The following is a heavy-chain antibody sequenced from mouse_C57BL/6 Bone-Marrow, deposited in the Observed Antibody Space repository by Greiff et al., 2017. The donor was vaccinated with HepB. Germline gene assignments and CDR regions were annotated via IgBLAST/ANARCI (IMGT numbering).Heavy chain of an antibody. CDR1: GYTFTSYW. D-gene: IGHD1-1*01. V-gene: IGHV1-52*01. CDR2: IDPSDSET. J-gene: IGHJ4*01. Sequence: QVQLQQPGAELVRPGSSVKLSCKASGYTFTSYWMHWVKQRPIQGLEWIGNIDPSDSETHYNQKFKDKATLTVDKSSSTAYMQLSSLTSEDSAVYYGARGVYYYGRDAMDYWGRGTSVTVSA. CDR3: ARGVYYYGRDAMDY.